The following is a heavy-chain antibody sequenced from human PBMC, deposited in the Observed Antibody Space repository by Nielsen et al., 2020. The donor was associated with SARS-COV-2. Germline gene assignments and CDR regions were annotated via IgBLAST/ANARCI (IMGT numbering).Heavy chain of an antibody. D-gene: IGHD3-10*01. Sequence: ASVKVSCKASGYTFTGYYMHWVRQAPGQGLEWMGWISAYNGNTNYAQKLQGRVTMTTDTSTSTAYMELRSLRSDDTAVYYCARIRVLLWFGESSAPDYWGQGTLVTASS. CDR2: ISAYNGNT. J-gene: IGHJ4*02. V-gene: IGHV1-18*04. CDR1: GYTFTGYY. CDR3: ARIRVLLWFGESSAPDY.